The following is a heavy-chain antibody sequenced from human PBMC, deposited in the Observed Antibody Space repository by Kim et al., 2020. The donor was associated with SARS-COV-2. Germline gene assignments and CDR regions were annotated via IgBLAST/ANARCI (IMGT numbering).Heavy chain of an antibody. D-gene: IGHD3-3*01. CDR2: INPSGGST. Sequence: ASVKVSCKASGYTFTSYYMHWVRQAPGQGLEWMGIINPSGGSTSYAQKFQGRVTMTRDTSTSTVYMELSSLRSEDTAVYYCARESHYDFWSGFSSGGMDVWGQGTTVSVSS. CDR1: GYTFTSYY. V-gene: IGHV1-46*01. CDR3: ARESHYDFWSGFSSGGMDV. J-gene: IGHJ6*02.